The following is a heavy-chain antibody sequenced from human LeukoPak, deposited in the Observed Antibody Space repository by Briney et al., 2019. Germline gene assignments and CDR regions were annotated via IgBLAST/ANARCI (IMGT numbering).Heavy chain of an antibody. D-gene: IGHD6-19*01. CDR1: GFTFSNYA. Sequence: PGRSLRLSCAASGFTFSNYAMHWVRQAPGKGLEWVAVISYDGSNKYYADSVKGRFTISKDSAKNSLYLQMNSLRAEDTAVYYCAKDHSSAWNFYYYGMNVWGQGTTVTVSS. CDR2: ISYDGSNK. CDR3: AKDHSSAWNFYYYGMNV. V-gene: IGHV3-30-3*01. J-gene: IGHJ6*02.